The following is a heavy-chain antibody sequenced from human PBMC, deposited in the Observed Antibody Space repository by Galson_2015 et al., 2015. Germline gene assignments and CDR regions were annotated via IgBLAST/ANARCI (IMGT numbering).Heavy chain of an antibody. CDR1: GFTFSSYG. D-gene: IGHD6-19*01. J-gene: IGHJ4*02. Sequence: SLRLSCAASGFTFSSYGMHWVRQAPGKGLEWVAVISYDGSNKYYADSVKGRFTISRDNSKNTLYLQMNSLRAEDTAVYYCAKTEPGIAVAGAIDYWGQGTLVTVSS. CDR2: ISYDGSNK. CDR3: AKTEPGIAVAGAIDY. V-gene: IGHV3-30*18.